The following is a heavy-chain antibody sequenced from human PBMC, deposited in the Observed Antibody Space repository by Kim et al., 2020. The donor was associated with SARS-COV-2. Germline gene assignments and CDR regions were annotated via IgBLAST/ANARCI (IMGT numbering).Heavy chain of an antibody. CDR2: INHSGST. Sequence: SETLSLTCAVYGGSFSGYYWSWIRQPPGKGLEWIGEINHSGSTNYNPSSKSRVTISVDTSKNKFSLKLSSVTAADTAVYYCARGTRQWLVRGPYYYYMDVWGKGTTVTVSS. V-gene: IGHV4-34*01. J-gene: IGHJ6*03. D-gene: IGHD6-19*01. CDR1: GGSFSGYY. CDR3: ARGTRQWLVRGPYYYYMDV.